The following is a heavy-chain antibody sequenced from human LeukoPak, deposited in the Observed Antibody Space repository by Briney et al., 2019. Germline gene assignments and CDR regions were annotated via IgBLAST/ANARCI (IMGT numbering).Heavy chain of an antibody. J-gene: IGHJ4*02. D-gene: IGHD6-13*01. CDR3: ASSMAAAGNSSFDY. CDR2: VYYSGGT. V-gene: IGHV4-30-4*07. Sequence: PSETLSLTCAVSGGSISSGAYSWSWIRQPPRKGLEWIGYVYYSGGTYYNPSLKSRVTISVDTSKNQFSLKLSSVTAADTAVYYCASSMAAAGNSSFDYWGQGTLVTVSS. CDR1: GGSISSGAYS.